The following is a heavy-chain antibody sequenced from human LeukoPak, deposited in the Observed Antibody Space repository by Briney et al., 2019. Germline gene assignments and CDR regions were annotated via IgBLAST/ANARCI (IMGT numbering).Heavy chain of an antibody. D-gene: IGHD4-11*01. CDR2: ISSSSSYK. J-gene: IGHJ4*02. Sequence: GGSLRLSCAASGFRFSTYSMNWVRQAPGKGLEWVSSISSSSSYKYFVDSVKGRFTISRGNANNSLSLEMNGLRAEDTAVYYCARERDRSNYVSYALDYWGQGTLVTVSS. V-gene: IGHV3-21*01. CDR3: ARERDRSNYVSYALDY. CDR1: GFRFSTYS.